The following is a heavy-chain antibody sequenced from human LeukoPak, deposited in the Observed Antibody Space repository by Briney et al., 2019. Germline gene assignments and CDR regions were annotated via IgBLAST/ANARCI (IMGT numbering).Heavy chain of an antibody. Sequence: NPSETLSLTCTVSGYSISSGYYWGWIRQPPGKGLEWIGSIYHSGSTYYNPSLKSRVTISVDTSKNQFSLKLSSVTAADTAVYYCARDRADYSGYDDPEYYFDYWGQGTLVTVSS. CDR1: GYSISSGYY. V-gene: IGHV4-38-2*02. J-gene: IGHJ4*02. CDR3: ARDRADYSGYDDPEYYFDY. D-gene: IGHD5-12*01. CDR2: IYHSGST.